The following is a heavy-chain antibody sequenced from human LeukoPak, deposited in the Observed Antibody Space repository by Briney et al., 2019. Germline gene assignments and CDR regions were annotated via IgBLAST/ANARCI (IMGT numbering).Heavy chain of an antibody. Sequence: EASVKVSCKASGGTFSSYAISWVRQAPGQGLEWMGGIIPIFGTANYAQKFQGRVTITADESTSTAYMELSSLRSEDTAVYYCARVPFNTYYYGSGSYRGHRNHPYYYYMDVWGKGTTVTISS. D-gene: IGHD3-10*01. CDR3: ARVPFNTYYYGSGSYRGHRNHPYYYYMDV. J-gene: IGHJ6*03. V-gene: IGHV1-69*01. CDR1: GGTFSSYA. CDR2: IIPIFGTA.